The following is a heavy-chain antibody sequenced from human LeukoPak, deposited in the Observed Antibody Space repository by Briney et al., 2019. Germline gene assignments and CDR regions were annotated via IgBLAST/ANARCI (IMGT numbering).Heavy chain of an antibody. CDR1: GFTFSSYA. CDR3: ARRGSGYGXNYFDY. J-gene: IGHJ4*02. CDR2: ISSIGGST. V-gene: IGHV3-64*02. Sequence: SLXXXCAASGFTFSSYAMHWVRQAPGKGLEYVSAISSIGGSTYYADSVKGGFTISRDNSKKTLYIQMGSLRDEERGVYYCARRGSGYGXNYFDYWGQGTLVTVSS. D-gene: IGHD3-22*01.